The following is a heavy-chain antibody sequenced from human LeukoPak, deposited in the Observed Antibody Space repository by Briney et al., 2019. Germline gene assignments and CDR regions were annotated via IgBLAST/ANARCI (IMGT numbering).Heavy chain of an antibody. CDR2: ISSSGSTI. Sequence: GGSLRLSCAASGFTFSSYEMNWVRQAPGKGLEWVSYISSSGSTIYYADPVKGRFTISRDNAKNSLYLQMNSLRAEDTAVYYCARRLRYFHGPGDYWGQGTLVTVSS. CDR3: ARRLRYFHGPGDY. V-gene: IGHV3-48*03. J-gene: IGHJ4*02. D-gene: IGHD3-9*01. CDR1: GFTFSSYE.